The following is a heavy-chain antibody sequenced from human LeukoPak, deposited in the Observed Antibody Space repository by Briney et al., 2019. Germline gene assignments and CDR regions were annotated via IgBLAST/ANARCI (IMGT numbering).Heavy chain of an antibody. D-gene: IGHD5-18*01. CDR3: ARDIRGYNYGWFDY. J-gene: IGHJ4*02. V-gene: IGHV4-59*01. Sequence: PSETLSLXCTVSGGSTNSYFWTWIRQPPGKGLEWIGYIYYSGSTNYNPSLKSRVTISLDTSKNQFSLNLSSVTAADTAVYYCARDIRGYNYGWFDYWGQGTLVTVSS. CDR2: IYYSGST. CDR1: GGSTNSYF.